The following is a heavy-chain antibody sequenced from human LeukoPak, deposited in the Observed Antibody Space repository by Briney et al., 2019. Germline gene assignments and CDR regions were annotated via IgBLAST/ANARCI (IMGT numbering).Heavy chain of an antibody. CDR1: GSTFSSYA. D-gene: IGHD3-3*01. CDR3: AREGADFWSGYYFDY. V-gene: IGHV1-69*05. J-gene: IGHJ4*02. Sequence: SAVKVSCKASGSTFSSYAISLVRQAPGQGLEWVGGIIPIFGTANYAQKFQGRVTITTDESTSTAYMELSSLRSEDTAVYYCAREGADFWSGYYFDYWGQGTLVTVSS. CDR2: IIPIFGTA.